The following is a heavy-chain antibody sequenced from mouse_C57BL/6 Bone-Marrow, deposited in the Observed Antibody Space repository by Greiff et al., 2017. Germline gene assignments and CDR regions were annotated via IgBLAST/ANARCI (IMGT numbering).Heavy chain of an antibody. J-gene: IGHJ4*01. CDR1: GYTFTSYG. D-gene: IGHD1-1*01. Sequence: QVQLQQSGAELARPGASVKLSCKASGYTFTSYGISWVKQRTGQGLEWIGEIYPRSGNTYYNEKFKGKATLTADKSSSTAYMELRSLTSEDSAVYFCASPYGSSHPHWVQGTSVTVSS. V-gene: IGHV1-81*01. CDR2: IYPRSGNT. CDR3: ASPYGSSHPH.